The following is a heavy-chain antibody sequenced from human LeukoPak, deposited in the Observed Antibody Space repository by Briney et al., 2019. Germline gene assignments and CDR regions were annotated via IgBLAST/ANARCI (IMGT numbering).Heavy chain of an antibody. J-gene: IGHJ4*02. Sequence: GGSLRLSCAASGFTFSSYSMNWVRQAPGKGLEWVSSISSSSSYIYYADSVKGRFTISRDNAKNSLYLQMNRLRVEDTAVYYYSRDQGYYDSSGPIYYWGQGTLVTVSS. CDR3: SRDQGYYDSSGPIYY. D-gene: IGHD3-22*01. V-gene: IGHV3-21*01. CDR1: GFTFSSYS. CDR2: ISSSSSYI.